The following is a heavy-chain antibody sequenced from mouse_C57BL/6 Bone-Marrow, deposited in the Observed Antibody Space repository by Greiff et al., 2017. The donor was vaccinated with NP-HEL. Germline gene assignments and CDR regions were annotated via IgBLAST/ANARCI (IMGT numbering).Heavy chain of an antibody. CDR2: FHPYNDDT. CDR3: ARRGYGSSSWFAY. D-gene: IGHD1-1*01. V-gene: IGHV1-47*01. CDR1: GYTFTTYP. Sequence: VQLQESGAELVKPGASVKMSCKASGYTFTTYPIEWMKQNHGKSLEWIGNFHPYNDDTKYNEKFKGKATLTVEKSSSTVYLELSRLTSDDSAVYYCARRGYGSSSWFAYWGQGTLVTVSA. J-gene: IGHJ3*01.